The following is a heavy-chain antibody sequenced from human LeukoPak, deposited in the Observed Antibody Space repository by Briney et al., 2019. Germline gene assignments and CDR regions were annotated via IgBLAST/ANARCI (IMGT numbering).Heavy chain of an antibody. Sequence: SETLSLTCAVYGGSFSGYYWSWIRQPPGKGLEWIGEISQSGSTNYNSSLKSRVTISVDTSKSQFSLKLSSVTAADTAVYYCARRGGYCSGGSCHTLGYWGQGTLVTVSS. CDR2: ISQSGST. J-gene: IGHJ4*02. CDR1: GGSFSGYY. V-gene: IGHV4-34*01. CDR3: ARRGGYCSGGSCHTLGY. D-gene: IGHD2-15*01.